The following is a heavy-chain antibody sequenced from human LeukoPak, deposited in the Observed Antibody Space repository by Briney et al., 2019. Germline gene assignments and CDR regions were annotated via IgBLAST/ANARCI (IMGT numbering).Heavy chain of an antibody. Sequence: GGSLRLFCTVSGFTFSGSSMHWLRQAPGQGLEWVATISYDGNSEYYRDSVKGRFAVSRVNSKNTLYLQMQSLRHEDTAVYFCARPGDSPFDHWGQGTLVTVSS. J-gene: IGHJ4*02. V-gene: IGHV3-30*09. D-gene: IGHD5-18*01. CDR2: ISYDGNSE. CDR1: GFTFSGSS. CDR3: ARPGDSPFDH.